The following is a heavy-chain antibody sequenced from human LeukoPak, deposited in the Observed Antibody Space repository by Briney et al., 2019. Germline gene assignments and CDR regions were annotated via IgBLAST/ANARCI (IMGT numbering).Heavy chain of an antibody. V-gene: IGHV5-51*01. CDR2: IYPGDSDT. J-gene: IGHJ3*02. CDR1: GYSFTNYW. CDR3: ARNLRGSGYGTNAFDI. Sequence: GESLKISCKGSGYSFTNYWIGWVRQMPGKGLEWMGVIYPGDSDTRYSPSFQGQVTISVDKSITTAYLHWSSLKASDTAIYYCARNLRGSGYGTNAFDIWGQGTLVTVSS. D-gene: IGHD1/OR15-1a*01.